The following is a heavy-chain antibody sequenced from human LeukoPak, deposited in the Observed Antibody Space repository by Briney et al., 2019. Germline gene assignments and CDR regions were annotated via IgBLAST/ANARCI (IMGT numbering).Heavy chain of an antibody. CDR2: ISGSGGST. CDR3: AKAFDSSGYYYFDY. D-gene: IGHD3-22*01. J-gene: IGHJ4*02. CDR1: GFTFSSYA. V-gene: IGHV3-23*01. Sequence: PGGSLRLSCAASGFTFSSYAMSWVRQAPGKGLEWVAAISGSGGSTYYADSVQGRFTISRDNSKNTLYLQMNSLRAEDTAVYYCAKAFDSSGYYYFDYWGQGTLVTVSS.